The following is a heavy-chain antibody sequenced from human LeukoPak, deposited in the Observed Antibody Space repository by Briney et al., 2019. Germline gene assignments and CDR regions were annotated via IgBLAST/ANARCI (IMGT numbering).Heavy chain of an antibody. CDR2: IYHSGST. D-gene: IGHD3-10*01. CDR1: GGSISSSNW. V-gene: IGHV4-4*02. CDR3: ARDDALSHYYGSGSYHY. J-gene: IGHJ4*02. Sequence: SETLSLTCAVSGGSISSSNWWSWVRQPPGKGLEWIGEIYHSGSTNYNPSLKSRVTISVDKSKNQFSLKLSSVTAADAAVYYCARDDALSHYYGSGSYHYWGQGTLVTVSS.